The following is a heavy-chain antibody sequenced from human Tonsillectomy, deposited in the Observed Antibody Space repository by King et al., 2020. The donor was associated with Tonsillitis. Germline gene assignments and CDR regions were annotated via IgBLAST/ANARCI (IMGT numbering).Heavy chain of an antibody. CDR1: GFTFSSYG. Sequence: VQLVESGGGVVQPGRSLRLSCAASGFTFSSYGMHWVRQAPGKGLEWVAVISYDGNKKYYADSVKGRFTISRENSKNTLYLQVNSLRAEDTAVYFCAKNSSSSLAFDIWGQGTMVTVSS. V-gene: IGHV3-30*18. J-gene: IGHJ3*02. CDR2: ISYDGNKK. CDR3: AKNSSSSLAFDI. D-gene: IGHD6-6*01.